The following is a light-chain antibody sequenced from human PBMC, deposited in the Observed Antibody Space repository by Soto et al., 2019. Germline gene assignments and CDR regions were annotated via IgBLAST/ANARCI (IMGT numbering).Light chain of an antibody. J-gene: IGLJ2*01. CDR3: SSYTSSSTVL. V-gene: IGLV2-14*01. CDR2: DVS. Sequence: QSVLTQPASMSGSPGQSITISCTRTSSDVGGYNYVSWYQQHPGKAPKLMIYDVSNRPSGVSNRFSGSKSGNTASLTISGLQAEDEANYYCSSYTSSSTVLFGGGTKLTVL. CDR1: SSDVGGYNY.